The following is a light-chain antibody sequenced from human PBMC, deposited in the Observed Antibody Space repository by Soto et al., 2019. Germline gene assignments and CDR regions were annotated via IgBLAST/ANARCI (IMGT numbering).Light chain of an antibody. J-gene: IGKJ1*01. CDR2: GAS. Sequence: EIVMTQSPATLSVSPGDRATISCRASQGVSSYLAWYQQKPGQAPRLLIYGASSWDTGIPSRFSGSGSGTDFTLTISSLQSEDFAFYYCQQYHTYPRTFGQGTKVEIK. CDR1: QGVSSY. V-gene: IGKV3-15*01. CDR3: QQYHTYPRT.